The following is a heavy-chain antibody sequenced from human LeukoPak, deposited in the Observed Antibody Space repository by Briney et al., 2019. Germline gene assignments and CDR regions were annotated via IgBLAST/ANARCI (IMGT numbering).Heavy chain of an antibody. J-gene: IGHJ3*02. CDR3: ARNGKAFDI. CDR1: GFTFSSYG. Sequence: GGSLRLSCAASGFTFSSYGMHWVRQAPGKGLEWVAFIRYDGSNKYYADSVKGRFTISRDNAKNSLYLQMNSLRAEDTAVYFCARNGKAFDIWGQGTMVTVSS. CDR2: IRYDGSNK. D-gene: IGHD1-26*01. V-gene: IGHV3-30*02.